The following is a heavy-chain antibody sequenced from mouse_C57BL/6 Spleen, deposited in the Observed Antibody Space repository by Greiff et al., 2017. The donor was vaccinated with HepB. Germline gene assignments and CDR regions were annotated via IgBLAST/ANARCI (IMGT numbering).Heavy chain of an antibody. J-gene: IGHJ2*01. Sequence: EVMLVESGGGLVKPGGSLKLSCAASGFTFSDYGMHWVRQAPEKGLEWVAYISSGSSTIYYADTVKGRFTISRDNAKNTLFLQMTSLRSEDTAMYYCARGNGNLFDYWGQGTTLTVSS. CDR1: GFTFSDYG. V-gene: IGHV5-17*01. CDR3: ARGNGNLFDY. D-gene: IGHD2-1*01. CDR2: ISSGSSTI.